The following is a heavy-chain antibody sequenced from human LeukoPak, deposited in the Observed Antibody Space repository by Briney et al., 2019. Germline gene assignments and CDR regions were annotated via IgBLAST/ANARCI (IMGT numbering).Heavy chain of an antibody. CDR1: GFTFSSYA. V-gene: IGHV3-23*01. J-gene: IGHJ4*02. D-gene: IGHD3-10*01. Sequence: GGSLRLSCAASGFTFSSYAMSWVRQAPGKGLEWVSTISGSGGSTYCADSVKGRFTISRDNSKNTLYLQMNSLRAEDTAVYYCAKGISVWYGDYVDYWGQGTLVTVSS. CDR3: AKGISVWYGDYVDY. CDR2: ISGSGGST.